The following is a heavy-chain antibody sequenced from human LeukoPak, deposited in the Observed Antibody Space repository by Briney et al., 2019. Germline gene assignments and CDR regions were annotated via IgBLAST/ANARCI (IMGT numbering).Heavy chain of an antibody. Sequence: PGGSLTLSCAVSGFTFSSYAMSWVRQAPGKGLEWVSPISGSGGSTYYAAPVKGRFTIARDNTKNTLYLQMNSLRAEDTAVYYCAVGPEGYYGDYGPFDYWGQGTLVTVSS. CDR1: GFTFSSYA. CDR2: ISGSGGST. D-gene: IGHD4-17*01. J-gene: IGHJ4*02. V-gene: IGHV3-23*01. CDR3: AVGPEGYYGDYGPFDY.